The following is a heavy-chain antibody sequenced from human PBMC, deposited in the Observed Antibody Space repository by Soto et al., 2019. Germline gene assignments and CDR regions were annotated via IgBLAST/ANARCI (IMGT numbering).Heavy chain of an antibody. CDR1: GDSVSSNSW. CDR3: ARAPRGYGMDV. Sequence: TLSLTCTVSGDSVSSNSWWSWVRQPPGKGLEWIGEIHHSGSTNYNSSLTSRVSISIDKSKNQFSLNLYSVTAADAAVFYCARAPRGYGMDVWGQGNTVTVYS. V-gene: IGHV4-4*02. CDR2: IHHSGST. J-gene: IGHJ6*02.